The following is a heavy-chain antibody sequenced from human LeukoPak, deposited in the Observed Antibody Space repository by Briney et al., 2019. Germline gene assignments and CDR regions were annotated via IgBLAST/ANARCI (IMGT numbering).Heavy chain of an antibody. J-gene: IGHJ4*02. D-gene: IGHD6-13*01. CDR1: GGSISSYY. CDR3: AKDREGSSYRGDLFDY. V-gene: IGHV4-59*01. Sequence: SETLSLTCTVSGGSISSYYWSWIRQPPGKGLEWIGYIYYSGSTNYNPSLKSRVTISVDTSKNQFSLKLSSVTAADTAVYYCAKDREGSSYRGDLFDYWGQGTLVTVSS. CDR2: IYYSGST.